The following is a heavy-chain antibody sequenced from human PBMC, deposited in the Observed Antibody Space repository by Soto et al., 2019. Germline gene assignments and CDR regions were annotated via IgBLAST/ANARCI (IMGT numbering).Heavy chain of an antibody. J-gene: IGHJ6*02. Sequence: SGPTLVNPTQTLTLTCTFSGFSLSTSGVGVGWIRQPPGKALEWLALIYWSDDKRYSPSLKSRLTITKDTSKNQVVLTMTNMDPVDTATYYCAHCSSSYDILTGSWLYYYGMDVWGQGTTVTVS. CDR3: AHCSSSYDILTGSWLYYYGMDV. V-gene: IGHV2-5*01. CDR2: IYWSDDK. D-gene: IGHD3-9*01. CDR1: GFSLSTSGVG.